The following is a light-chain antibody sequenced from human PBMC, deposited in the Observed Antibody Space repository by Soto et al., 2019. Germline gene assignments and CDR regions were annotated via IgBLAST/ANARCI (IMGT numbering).Light chain of an antibody. CDR2: DTS. V-gene: IGKV3D-15*01. CDR1: QSVGSY. Sequence: EIVLTQSPGTLSLSPGERATLSCRASQSVGSYLAWFQQTPGQAPRLLIYDTSNRATGIPARFSGSGSGTEFTLTISSLQSEDFAVYYCQQYNNWPPWTFGQGTKVDIK. J-gene: IGKJ1*01. CDR3: QQYNNWPPWT.